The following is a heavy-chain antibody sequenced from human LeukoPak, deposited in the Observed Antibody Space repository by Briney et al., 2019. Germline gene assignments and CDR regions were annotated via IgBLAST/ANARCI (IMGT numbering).Heavy chain of an antibody. CDR3: ARNHRGYSYGFYYYGMDV. D-gene: IGHD5-18*01. CDR1: GFTFSSYG. Sequence: PGGSLRLSCAASGFTFSSYGMHWVRQAPGKGLEWVAVIWYDGSNKYYADSVKGRFTISRDNSKNTLYLQMNSLRAEDTAVYYRARNHRGYSYGFYYYGMDVWGQGTTVTVSS. CDR2: IWYDGSNK. J-gene: IGHJ6*02. V-gene: IGHV3-33*01.